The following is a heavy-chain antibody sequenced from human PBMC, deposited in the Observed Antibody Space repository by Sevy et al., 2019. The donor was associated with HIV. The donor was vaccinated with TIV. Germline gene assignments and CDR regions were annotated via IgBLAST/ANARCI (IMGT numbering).Heavy chain of an antibody. V-gene: IGHV5-51*01. D-gene: IGHD2-2*02. J-gene: IGHJ3*02. CDR3: ARRPLILGYCSSTSCYTPYAFDI. CDR2: IYPGDSDT. CDR1: GYSFTSYW. Sequence: GESLKISCKGSGYSFTSYWIGWVRQMPGKGLEWMGIIYPGDSDTRYSPSFQGQVTISADKSISTAYLQWSSLKASDTAMYFCARRPLILGYCSSTSCYTPYAFDIWGQGTMVTVSS.